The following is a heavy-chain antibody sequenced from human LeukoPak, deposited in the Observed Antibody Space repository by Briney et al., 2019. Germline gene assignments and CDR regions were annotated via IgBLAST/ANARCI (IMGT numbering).Heavy chain of an antibody. CDR1: GFTFSSYS. V-gene: IGHV3-21*01. CDR3: ARDQRPSAGYDILTGYYGHGMDV. J-gene: IGHJ6*02. Sequence: PGGSLRLSCAASGFTFSSYSMNWVRQAPGKGLEWVSSISSSSSYIYYADSVKGRFTISRDNAKNSLYLQMNSLRAEDTAVYYCARDQRPSAGYDILTGYYGHGMDVWGQGTTVTVSS. D-gene: IGHD3-9*01. CDR2: ISSSSSYI.